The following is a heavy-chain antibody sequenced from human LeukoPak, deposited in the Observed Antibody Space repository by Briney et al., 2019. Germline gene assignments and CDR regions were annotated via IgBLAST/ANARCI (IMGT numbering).Heavy chain of an antibody. V-gene: IGHV3-48*04. CDR1: GFIFSSYG. Sequence: GGSLRLPCAASGFIFSSYGMHWVRQAPGKGLEWVSYISSSGSTIYYADSVKGRFTISRDNAKNSLYLQMNSLRAEDTAVYYCAELGITMIGGVWGKGTTVTISS. CDR2: ISSSGSTI. D-gene: IGHD3-10*02. CDR3: AELGITMIGGV. J-gene: IGHJ6*04.